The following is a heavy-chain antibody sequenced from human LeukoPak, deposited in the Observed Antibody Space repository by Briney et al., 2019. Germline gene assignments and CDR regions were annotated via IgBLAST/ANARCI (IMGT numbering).Heavy chain of an antibody. CDR2: ISSSSSTI. CDR1: GFTFSSYG. D-gene: IGHD3-10*01. V-gene: IGHV3-48*01. CDR3: ARAKPKNMVRGLIMRRESRYYFDY. J-gene: IGHJ4*02. Sequence: PGGSLRLSCAASGFTFSSYGMSWVRQAPGKGLEWVSYISSSSSTIYYADSVKGRFTISRDNSKSTLYIQMNSLRAEDTAVYYCARAKPKNMVRGLIMRRESRYYFDYWGQGTLVTVSS.